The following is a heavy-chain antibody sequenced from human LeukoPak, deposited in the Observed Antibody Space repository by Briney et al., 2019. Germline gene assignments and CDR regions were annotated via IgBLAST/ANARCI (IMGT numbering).Heavy chain of an antibody. D-gene: IGHD2-15*01. J-gene: IGHJ4*02. Sequence: GGSLRLSCAASGFTFSSYAMSWVRQAPGKGLEWVSAISGSGGSTYYADSVKGRFTISRDNSKNTLYLQMNSLRAEDTAVYYCAKAGAVVVVAAKFFDYWGRGTLVTVSS. CDR3: AKAGAVVVVAAKFFDY. CDR1: GFTFSSYA. CDR2: ISGSGGST. V-gene: IGHV3-23*01.